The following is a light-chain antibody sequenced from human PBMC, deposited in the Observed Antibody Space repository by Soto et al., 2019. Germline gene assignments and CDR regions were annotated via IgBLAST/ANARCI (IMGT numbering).Light chain of an antibody. CDR3: SAHGGTNPYV. CDR1: ASDIGGHTF. CDR2: DVN. J-gene: IGLJ1*01. V-gene: IGLV2-8*01. Sequence: QSVLTQPPSASGSPGQSVAISCTGTASDIGGHTFVSWYQQHPGKAPKLLIYDVNKRPSGVPDRFSGSKSGNTASLTVSGLQAEDEADYYCSAHGGTNPYVFGTGTKLTVL.